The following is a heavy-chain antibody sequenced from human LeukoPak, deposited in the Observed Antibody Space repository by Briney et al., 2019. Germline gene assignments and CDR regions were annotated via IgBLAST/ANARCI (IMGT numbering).Heavy chain of an antibody. CDR2: IYHSGST. D-gene: IGHD6-19*01. V-gene: IGHV4-38-2*01. J-gene: IGHJ4*02. Sequence: SETLSLTCAVSGYSINSGYYWGWIRQPPGKGLGWIGNIYHSGSTYYNPSLKSRVIIPVDTSKNQFSLKLSSVTAADTAVYYCARIAVAGSVIDYWGQGTLVTVSS. CDR1: GYSINSGYY. CDR3: ARIAVAGSVIDY.